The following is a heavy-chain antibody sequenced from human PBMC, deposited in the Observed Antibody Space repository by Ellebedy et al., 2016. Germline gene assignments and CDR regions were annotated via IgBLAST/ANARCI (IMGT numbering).Heavy chain of an antibody. CDR3: ARVRYYDFWSGYYNYYYMDV. D-gene: IGHD3-3*01. J-gene: IGHJ6*03. CDR2: MNPNSGNT. CDR1: GYTFTSYD. Sequence: ASVKVSXKASGYTFTSYDINWVRQATGQGLEWMGWMNPNSGNTGYAQKFQGRVTMTRNTSISTAYMELSSLRSEDTAVYYCARVRYYDFWSGYYNYYYMDVWGKGTTVTVSS. V-gene: IGHV1-8*01.